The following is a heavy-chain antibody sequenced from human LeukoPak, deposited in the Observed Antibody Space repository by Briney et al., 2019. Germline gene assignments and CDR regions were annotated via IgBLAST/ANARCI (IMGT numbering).Heavy chain of an antibody. J-gene: IGHJ4*02. D-gene: IGHD5-24*01. CDR3: ARRRDGYNYVGTDY. V-gene: IGHV5-51*01. Sequence: GASLQISCKGSGYNFTNYWIGWVRQMPGKGLEWMGNIYPGDSDTTYSPSFQGQVTISADKSISTAYLQWSSLKASDTAMYYCARRRDGYNYVGTDYWGQGTLVTVSS. CDR1: GYNFTNYW. CDR2: IYPGDSDT.